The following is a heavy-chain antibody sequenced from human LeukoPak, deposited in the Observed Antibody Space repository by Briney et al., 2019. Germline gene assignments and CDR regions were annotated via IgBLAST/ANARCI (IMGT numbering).Heavy chain of an antibody. V-gene: IGHV1-2*02. D-gene: IGHD1-26*01. J-gene: IGHJ4*02. CDR2: INPNSGGT. CDR3: ARVNSSKNRKNSGSYYHFDY. Sequence: GASVKVSCTASGYTFTGYYMHWVRQAPGQGLEWMGWINPNSGGTNYAQKFQGRVTMTRDTSISTAYMELSRLRSDDTAVYYCARVNSSKNRKNSGSYYHFDYWGQGTLVTVSS. CDR1: GYTFTGYY.